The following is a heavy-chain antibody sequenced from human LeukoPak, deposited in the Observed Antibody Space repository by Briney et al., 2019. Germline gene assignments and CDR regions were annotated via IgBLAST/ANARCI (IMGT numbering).Heavy chain of an antibody. CDR3: ARDLRSIAARRRGYYFDY. Sequence: ASVKVSCKASGYTFIGYYMHWVRQAPGQGLEWMGWINPNSGGTNYAQKFQGRVTMTRDTSISTAYMELSRLRSDDTAVYYCARDLRSIAARRRGYYFDYWGQGTLVTVSS. D-gene: IGHD6-6*01. J-gene: IGHJ4*02. V-gene: IGHV1-2*02. CDR2: INPNSGGT. CDR1: GYTFIGYY.